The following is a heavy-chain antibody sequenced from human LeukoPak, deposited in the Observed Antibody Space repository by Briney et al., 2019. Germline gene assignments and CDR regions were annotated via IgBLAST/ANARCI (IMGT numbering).Heavy chain of an antibody. D-gene: IGHD6-19*01. V-gene: IGHV4-59*01. CDR2: IYYSGST. CDR3: ARGDSSGWYYFDY. CDR1: GGSISSYY. J-gene: IGHJ4*02. Sequence: SETLSLTCTVSGGSISSYYWSWIRQPPGKGLEWIGYIYYSGSTNYNPSLKSRVTISVDTSKNQFSLKLSSVTAADTAVYYCARGDSSGWYYFDYWGQGALVTVSS.